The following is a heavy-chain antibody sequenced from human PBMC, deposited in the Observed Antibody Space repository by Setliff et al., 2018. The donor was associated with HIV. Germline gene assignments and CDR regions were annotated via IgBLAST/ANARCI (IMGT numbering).Heavy chain of an antibody. CDR2: ISEDSSTI. CDR1: GITFSNDV. CDR3: AKKGYGSGRSDVLDI. Sequence: PGESLRLSCAASGITFSNDVLHWVRQAPGKGLEWVAVISEDSSTIFYVDSVKGRFTISRDNSENTLYLQMNSLRPEDTAVYYCAKKGYGSGRSDVLDIWGQGTLVTVSS. D-gene: IGHD6-19*01. V-gene: IGHV3-30*04. J-gene: IGHJ3*02.